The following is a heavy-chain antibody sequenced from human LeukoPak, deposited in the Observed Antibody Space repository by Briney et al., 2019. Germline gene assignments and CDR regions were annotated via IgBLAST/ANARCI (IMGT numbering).Heavy chain of an antibody. Sequence: ASVKVSCKASGYTFTSYGISWVRQAPGQGLEWMGWISAYNGNTNYAQKLQGRVTMTTDTPTSTAYMELRSLRSDDTAVYYCARDHTPSSLDYGDYAPWFDPWGQGTLVTVSS. D-gene: IGHD4-17*01. CDR3: ARDHTPSSLDYGDYAPWFDP. J-gene: IGHJ5*02. CDR2: ISAYNGNT. V-gene: IGHV1-18*01. CDR1: GYTFTSYG.